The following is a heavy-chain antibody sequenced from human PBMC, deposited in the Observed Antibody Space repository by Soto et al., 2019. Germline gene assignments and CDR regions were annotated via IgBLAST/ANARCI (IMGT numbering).Heavy chain of an antibody. Sequence: QVQLVESGGGVVQPGRSLGLSCAVSGFTVSTYGMHWVRQAPGKGLEWVAVISRDGGTKYYADSVKGRFTISRDNSRNTLFLEMNSLRSDDMALYYCTGEVASGYWGQGTLVTVSS. J-gene: IGHJ4*02. V-gene: IGHV3-30*03. CDR2: ISRDGGTK. CDR3: TGEVASGY. CDR1: GFTVSTYG. D-gene: IGHD1-1*01.